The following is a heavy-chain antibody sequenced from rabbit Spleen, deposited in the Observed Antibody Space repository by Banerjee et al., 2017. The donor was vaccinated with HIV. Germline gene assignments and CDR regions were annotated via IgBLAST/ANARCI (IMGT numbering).Heavy chain of an antibody. CDR3: ARDLVTVIGWNFNL. V-gene: IGHV1S40*01. CDR1: GVSFSISSY. J-gene: IGHJ4*01. Sequence: QSLEESGGDLVKPGASLTLTCTASGVSFSISSYMCWVRQAPGKGLEWIACIDAGSSGFTYFATWAKGRFTCSKTSSTTVTLQMTRLTAADTATYICARDLVTVIGWNFNLWGPGTLVTVS. CDR2: IDAGSSGFT. D-gene: IGHD5-1*01.